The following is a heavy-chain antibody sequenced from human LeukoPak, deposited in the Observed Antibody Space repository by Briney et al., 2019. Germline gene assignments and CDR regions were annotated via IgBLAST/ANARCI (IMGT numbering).Heavy chain of an antibody. CDR2: ISSSSSYI. CDR1: GFTFSSYS. D-gene: IGHD2-2*01. CDR3: ARAKVYCSSTSCPQHWFDP. Sequence: GGSLRLSCAASGFTFSSYSMNWVRQAPGKGLEWVSSISSSSSYIYYADSVKGRFTISRDNAKNSLYLQMNSLRAEDTAVYYCARAKVYCSSTSCPQHWFDPWGQGTLVTVSS. J-gene: IGHJ5*02. V-gene: IGHV3-21*04.